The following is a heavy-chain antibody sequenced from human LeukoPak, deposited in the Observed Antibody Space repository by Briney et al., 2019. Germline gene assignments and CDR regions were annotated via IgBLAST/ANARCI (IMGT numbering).Heavy chain of an antibody. V-gene: IGHV3-23*01. Sequence: GGSLRLSCAPSGFTFSNYAMSWVRQAPGKGLEWVSVISGSGVTTDYADSVMGRSTVSRDNSRNALYLQLDSLRAEDTAIYFCAKGLWGAYYYGMDVWGQGTTVPVSS. J-gene: IGHJ6*02. CDR3: AKGLWGAYYYGMDV. CDR2: ISGSGVTT. CDR1: GFTFSNYA. D-gene: IGHD3-16*01.